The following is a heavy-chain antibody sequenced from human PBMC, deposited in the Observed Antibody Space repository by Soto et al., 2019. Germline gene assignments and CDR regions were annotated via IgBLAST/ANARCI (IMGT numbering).Heavy chain of an antibody. D-gene: IGHD6-19*01. CDR2: ISGSGGSA. CDR1: GFTFRSYA. V-gene: IGHV3-23*04. Sequence: EVQLVDSGGGLVQPGGSLRLSCAASGFTFRSYAMSWVRQAPGKGLEWVSSISGSGGSAFYVDSVKSRFTISRDNSKNTLQLQMNSLRADDTAIYYCAKDTAVSGTFVVTFDSWGQGSLVTVSS. J-gene: IGHJ4*02. CDR3: AKDTAVSGTFVVTFDS.